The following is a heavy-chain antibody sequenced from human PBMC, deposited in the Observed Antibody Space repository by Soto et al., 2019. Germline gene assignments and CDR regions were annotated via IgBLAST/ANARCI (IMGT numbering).Heavy chain of an antibody. CDR3: ARGRYCSSTSCRNYYYYYGMDV. J-gene: IGHJ6*02. CDR1: GFAFITYY. CDR2: VNPSGGDT. V-gene: IGHV1-46*01. D-gene: IGHD2-2*01. Sequence: ASVKVSCKASGFAFITYYMHWVRQAPGQGLEWVGTVNPSGGDTSYAQKFQGRVTMTRDTSTNSLYMEISNLRSEDTAVYHCARGRYCSSTSCRNYYYYYGMDVWDQGTTVTVSS.